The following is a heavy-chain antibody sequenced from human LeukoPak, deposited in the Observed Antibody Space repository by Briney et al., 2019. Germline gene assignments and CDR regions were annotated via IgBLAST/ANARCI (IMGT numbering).Heavy chain of an antibody. CDR2: IIPIFSTA. Sequence: SVKVSCKASGGTFSSYAISWVRQAPGQGLEWMGGIIPIFSTANYAQKFQGRVTITADESTSTAYMELSSLRSEDTAVYYCARGQGGAPHFRAGMDVWGQGTTVTVSS. D-gene: IGHD3-3*02. CDR3: ARGQGGAPHFRAGMDV. CDR1: GGTFSSYA. V-gene: IGHV1-69*13. J-gene: IGHJ6*02.